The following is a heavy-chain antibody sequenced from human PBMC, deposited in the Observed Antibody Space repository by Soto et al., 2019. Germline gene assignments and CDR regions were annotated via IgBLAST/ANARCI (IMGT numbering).Heavy chain of an antibody. CDR3: ARCVAAAGRNYYYGMDV. J-gene: IGHJ6*02. CDR1: GGTFSSYT. CDR2: IIPILGIA. V-gene: IGHV1-69*02. D-gene: IGHD6-13*01. Sequence: SVKVSCKASGGTFSSYTISWVRQAPGQGLEWMGRIIPILGIANYAQKFQGRVTITADKSTSTAYMELSSLRSEDTAVYYCARCVAAAGRNYYYGMDVWGQGTTVTVSS.